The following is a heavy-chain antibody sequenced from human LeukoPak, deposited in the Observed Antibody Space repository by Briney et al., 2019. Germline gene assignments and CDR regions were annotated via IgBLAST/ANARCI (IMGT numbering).Heavy chain of an antibody. Sequence: SETLSLTCTVSGGSFRSSLYYWGWIRQPPGTGLEWIGHISYTGNTYYNASLKSRVTMSVDTSKNQFSLKLSSVTAADTAVYYCAKTYYYDSSVPGGFDYWGQGTLVTVSS. CDR1: GGSFRSSLYY. V-gene: IGHV4-39*07. CDR3: AKTYYYDSSVPGGFDY. J-gene: IGHJ4*02. CDR2: ISYTGNT. D-gene: IGHD3-22*01.